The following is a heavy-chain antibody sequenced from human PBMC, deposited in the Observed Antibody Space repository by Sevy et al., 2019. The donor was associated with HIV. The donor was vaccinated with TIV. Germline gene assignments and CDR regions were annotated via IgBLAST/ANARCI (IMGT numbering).Heavy chain of an antibody. J-gene: IGHJ6*02. Sequence: GGSLRLSCAASGFTFDDYGMSWVRQAPGKGLEWVSGINWNGGSTGYADSVKGRFTISRDNAKNSLYLQMNSLRAEDTALYYCARRGYGSGNYYGMDVWGQRTTVTVSS. V-gene: IGHV3-20*04. CDR3: ARRGYGSGNYYGMDV. CDR2: INWNGGST. D-gene: IGHD3-10*01. CDR1: GFTFDDYG.